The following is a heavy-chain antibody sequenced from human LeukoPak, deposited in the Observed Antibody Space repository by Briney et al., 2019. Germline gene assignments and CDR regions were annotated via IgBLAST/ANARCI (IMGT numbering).Heavy chain of an antibody. CDR2: INPSGGST. V-gene: IGHV1-46*01. D-gene: IGHD3-16*01. Sequence: GASVTVSCTSSGYTFTSYYMHWVRQAPGQRLEWMGIINPSGGSTSYAQKFQGRVTMTRDTSTSTVYMELSSLRSEDTAVYYCARVAYDYVWGSYSHYFDYWGQGTLVTVSS. J-gene: IGHJ4*02. CDR1: GYTFTSYY. CDR3: ARVAYDYVWGSYSHYFDY.